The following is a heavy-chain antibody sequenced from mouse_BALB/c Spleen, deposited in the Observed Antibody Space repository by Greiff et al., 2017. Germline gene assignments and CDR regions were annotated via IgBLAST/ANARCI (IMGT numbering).Heavy chain of an antibody. CDR3: ARHYYGSIDY. D-gene: IGHD1-2*01. Sequence: EAHLVESGGGLVQPGGSLKLSCAASGFTFSSYTMSWVRQTPEKRLEWVAYISNGGGSTYYPDTVKGRFTISRDNAKNTLYLQMSSLKSEDTAMYYCARHYYGSIDYWGQGTTLTVSS. CDR1: GFTFSSYT. CDR2: ISNGGGST. J-gene: IGHJ2*01. V-gene: IGHV5-12-2*01.